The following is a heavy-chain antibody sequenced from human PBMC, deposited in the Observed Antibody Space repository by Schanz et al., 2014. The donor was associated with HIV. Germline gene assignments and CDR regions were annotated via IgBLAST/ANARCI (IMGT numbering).Heavy chain of an antibody. J-gene: IGHJ4*02. CDR1: GFTFSIYS. CDR3: AKPEYDSRGNSQSHFDY. CDR2: ISSDSSYI. D-gene: IGHD3-22*01. V-gene: IGHV3-21*02. Sequence: EVQLEESGGGLVKPGGSLRLSCAASGFTFSIYSMNWVRQAPGKGLEWVSSISSDSSYIFYADSMKGRFTISRDNSKNTLYLQMTTLRIDDTAVYYCAKPEYDSRGNSQSHFDYWGQGTLVTVSS.